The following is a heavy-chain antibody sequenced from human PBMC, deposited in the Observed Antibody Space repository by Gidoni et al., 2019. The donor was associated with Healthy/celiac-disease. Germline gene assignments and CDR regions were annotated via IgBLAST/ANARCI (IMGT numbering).Heavy chain of an antibody. V-gene: IGHV4-38-2*01. CDR1: GYSISSGYY. CDR3: ARLAARDY. D-gene: IGHD2-15*01. Sequence: QVQLQESGPGLVKPSEPLSLTCAVSGYSISSGYYWGWIRQPPGKGLEWIGSIYHSGSTYYNPSLKSRVTISVDTSKNQFSLKLSSVTAADTAVYYCARLAARDYWGQGTLVTVSS. J-gene: IGHJ4*02. CDR2: IYHSGST.